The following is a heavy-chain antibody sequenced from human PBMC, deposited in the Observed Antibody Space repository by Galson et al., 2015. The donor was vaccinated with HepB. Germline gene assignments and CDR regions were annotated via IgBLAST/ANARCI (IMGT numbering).Heavy chain of an antibody. CDR3: VREMLGYVGGRGFDY. D-gene: IGHD3-16*01. CDR2: ISRSSGTI. V-gene: IGHV3-48*02. J-gene: IGHJ4*02. Sequence: SLRLSCAASGFTFSDYSMNWVRQLPGKGLEWISYISRSSGTIYYADSLKGRFTVSRDNGKNSLSLQINSLRDDDTAVYYCVREMLGYVGGRGFDYWGQGTLVTVSS. CDR1: GFTFSDYS.